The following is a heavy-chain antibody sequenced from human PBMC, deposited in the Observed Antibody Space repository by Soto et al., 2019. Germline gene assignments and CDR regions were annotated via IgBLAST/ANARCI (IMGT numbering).Heavy chain of an antibody. D-gene: IGHD2-8*01. CDR3: ARGGGVYAMPFDY. CDR2: IYHSGST. J-gene: IGHJ4*02. CDR1: GGSISSSNW. Sequence: PSETLSLTCAVSGGSISSSNWWSWVRQPPGKGLEWIGEIYHSGSTNYNPSLKSRVTISVDKSKNQFSLKLSSVTAADTAVYYCARGGGVYAMPFDYWGQGTLVTVSS. V-gene: IGHV4-4*02.